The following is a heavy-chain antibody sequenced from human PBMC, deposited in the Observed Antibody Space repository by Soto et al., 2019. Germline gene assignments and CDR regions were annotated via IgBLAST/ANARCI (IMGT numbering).Heavy chain of an antibody. D-gene: IGHD5-18*01. CDR3: ARHGITGSYYHAFHI. CDR2: IKYSGTT. V-gene: IGHV4-39*01. J-gene: IGHJ3*02. Sequence: LSLACTSRTAAIGRSRCQWGSVRQPPGKGLEWIASIKYSGTTFYNPSLKSRVTLSVDTSKNQFALKLSSVTAAETAVYYCARHGITGSYYHAFHIWGPGTLVT. CDR1: TAAIGRSRCQ.